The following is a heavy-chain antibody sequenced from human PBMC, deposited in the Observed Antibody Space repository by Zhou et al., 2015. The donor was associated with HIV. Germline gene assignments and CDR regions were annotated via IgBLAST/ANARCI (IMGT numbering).Heavy chain of an antibody. D-gene: IGHD4-17*01. J-gene: IGHJ6*02. CDR2: IIPILGIA. CDR1: GGTFSSYT. CDR3: ARPQMGYGDYEYYYYGMDV. V-gene: IGHV1-69*02. Sequence: QVQLVQSGAEVKKPGSSVKVSCKASGGTFSSYTISWVRQAPGQGLEWMGRIIPILGIANYAQKFQGRVTITADKSTSTAYMELSSLRSEDTAVYYCARPQMGYGDYEYYYYGMDVWGQGTTVTVSS.